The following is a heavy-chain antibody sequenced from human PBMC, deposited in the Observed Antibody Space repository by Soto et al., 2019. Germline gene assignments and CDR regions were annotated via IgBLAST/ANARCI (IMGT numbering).Heavy chain of an antibody. J-gene: IGHJ6*02. CDR2: VYSTGGT. Sequence: SETLYLTCHFSGDSIGRFYWSWIRQSSEKGLEWIGRVYSTGGTAYNPALKGRVTISLDRSNNHVSLEMNSVTAADTAVYFCARDLSGTGLDIWGRGTRV. V-gene: IGHV4-4*07. CDR3: ARDLSGTGLDI. D-gene: IGHD1-26*01. CDR1: GDSIGRFY.